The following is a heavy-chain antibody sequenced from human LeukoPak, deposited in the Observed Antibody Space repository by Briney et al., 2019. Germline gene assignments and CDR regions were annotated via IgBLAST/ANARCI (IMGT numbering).Heavy chain of an antibody. CDR2: IYYTGRT. Sequence: SETLSLTCTVSGGSISSSSHSWGWIRQPPGKGLEWTGTIYYTGRTYYNPSLESRLTISVDTSKNQFSLKLTSVTAADTAIYYCAQSLGSGNWIGNWFDPWGQGTLVTVSP. D-gene: IGHD1-1*01. V-gene: IGHV4-39*01. J-gene: IGHJ5*02. CDR3: AQSLGSGNWIGNWFDP. CDR1: GGSISSSSHS.